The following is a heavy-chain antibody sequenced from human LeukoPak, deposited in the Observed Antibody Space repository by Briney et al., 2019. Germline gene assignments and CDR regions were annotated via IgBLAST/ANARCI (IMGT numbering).Heavy chain of an antibody. CDR3: AKGTGRNSSIAASGT. D-gene: IGHD6-13*01. CDR2: ISGSGGST. CDR1: GFTFSSYA. Sequence: GGSLRPSCAASGFTFSSYAMTWVRQAPGKGLEWVSTISGSGGSTYYADSVKGRFTISRDNSKNTLYLQVNSLRAEDTAVYYCAKGTGRNSSIAASGTWGQGTLVTVSS. V-gene: IGHV3-23*01. J-gene: IGHJ4*02.